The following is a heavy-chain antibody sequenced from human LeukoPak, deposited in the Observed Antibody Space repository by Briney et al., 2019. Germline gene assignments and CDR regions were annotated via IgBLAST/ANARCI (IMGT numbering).Heavy chain of an antibody. V-gene: IGHV3-74*03. D-gene: IGHD2-2*01. CDR1: GFPFVKSW. J-gene: IGHJ4*02. CDR2: IHNDGSGT. Sequence: GGSLRLSCVASGFPFVKSWMHWVRQAPGKGLVWISRIHNDGSGTTYADSVKGRFTISRDNAKNTVFLQMNSLTVEDTATYHCVKDQNYQLRLWGQGTLVTVSS. CDR3: VKDQNYQLRL.